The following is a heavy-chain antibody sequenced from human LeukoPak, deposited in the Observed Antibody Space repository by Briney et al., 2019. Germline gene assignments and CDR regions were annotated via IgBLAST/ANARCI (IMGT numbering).Heavy chain of an antibody. V-gene: IGHV4-34*01. CDR2: INHSGST. CDR3: ARAWNTIYYYMDV. J-gene: IGHJ6*03. CDR1: GGSFSGYY. D-gene: IGHD1/OR15-1a*01. Sequence: SETLCLTCAVYGGSFSGYYWSWIRQPPGKGLEWIGEINHSGSTNYNPSLKSRVTISVDTSKNQFSLKLSSVTAADTAVYYCARAWNTIYYYMDVWGKGTTVTVSS.